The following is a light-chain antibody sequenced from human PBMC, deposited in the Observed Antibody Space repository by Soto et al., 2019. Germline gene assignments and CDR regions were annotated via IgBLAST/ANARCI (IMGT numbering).Light chain of an antibody. CDR1: QGIRNY. V-gene: IGKV3-11*01. CDR3: QQRSDWPA. J-gene: IGKJ1*01. Sequence: EVVLTQSPATLSWSPGERATLSCSASQGIRNYLAWYQQKPGQAPRLLIYDASNRATGIPARFSGSGSGTNFSLTISSLAPEDFAVYYCQQRSDWPAFGQGTKVEIK. CDR2: DAS.